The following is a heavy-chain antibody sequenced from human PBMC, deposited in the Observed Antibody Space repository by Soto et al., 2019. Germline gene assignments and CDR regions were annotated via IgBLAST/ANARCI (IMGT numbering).Heavy chain of an antibody. CDR2: IYWDDDK. CDR3: AYIWVRTCSDISCQELYAFGI. CDR1: GFSLSTSGVG. D-gene: IGHD2-15*01. V-gene: IGHV2-5*02. J-gene: IGHJ3*02. Sequence: QITLKESGPTLVKPTQTLTLTCTFSGFSLSTSGVGVGWIRQPPGKALEWLALIYWDDDKHYSPSLKTRLTITKDTSKSQVVLTMTNMHPVDTATYYCAYIWVRTCSDISCQELYAFGIWGQGTLVTVSS.